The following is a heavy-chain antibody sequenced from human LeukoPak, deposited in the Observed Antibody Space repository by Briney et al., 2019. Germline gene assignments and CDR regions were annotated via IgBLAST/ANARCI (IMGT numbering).Heavy chain of an antibody. D-gene: IGHD6-13*01. CDR3: ATTPGIAAAGIDAFDI. Sequence: ASVKVSCKVSGYTLTELSMHWVRQAPGKGLEWMGGFDPEDGETIYAQKFQGRVTMTEDTSTDTAYMELSSLRSEDTAVYYCATTPGIAAAGIDAFDIWGQGTMVTVSS. V-gene: IGHV1-24*01. CDR1: GYTLTELS. J-gene: IGHJ3*02. CDR2: FDPEDGET.